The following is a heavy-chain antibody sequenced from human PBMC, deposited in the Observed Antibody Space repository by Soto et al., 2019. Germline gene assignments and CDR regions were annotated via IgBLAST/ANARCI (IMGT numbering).Heavy chain of an antibody. V-gene: IGHV4-31*02. CDR2: IYYSGST. D-gene: IGHD4-17*01. J-gene: IGHJ3*02. Sequence: SETLSLTCTVSGGSISSGGYYWSWIRQHPGKGLEWIGYIYYSGSTYYKPSLKSRVTISVVTSKNQFSLKLSSVTAADTAVYYCARAAWADYGDYDAVDAFDIWGQGTMVTVSS. CDR3: ARAAWADYGDYDAVDAFDI. CDR1: GGSISSGGYY.